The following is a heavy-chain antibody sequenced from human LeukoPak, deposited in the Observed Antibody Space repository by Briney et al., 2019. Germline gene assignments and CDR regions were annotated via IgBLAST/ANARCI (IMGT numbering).Heavy chain of an antibody. V-gene: IGHV5-51*01. Sequence: GESLNISCKGSGYSFTSYWIGWVRQMPGKGLEWMGIIYPGDSDTRYSPSFQGQVTISADKSISTAYLQWSSLKASDTAMYYCAREETYDSSGYYYTLDYWGQGTLVTVSS. CDR3: AREETYDSSGYYYTLDY. CDR2: IYPGDSDT. D-gene: IGHD3-22*01. J-gene: IGHJ4*02. CDR1: GYSFTSYW.